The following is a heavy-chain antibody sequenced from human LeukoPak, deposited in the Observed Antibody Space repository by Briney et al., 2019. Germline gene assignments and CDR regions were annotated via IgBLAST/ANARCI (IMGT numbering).Heavy chain of an antibody. D-gene: IGHD2-2*01. Sequence: SETLSLTCTVSGGSISSYYWSWIRQPPGKGLEWIGYIYYSGSTNYNPSLKSRVTISVDTSKNQFSLKLSSVTAADTAVYYCARAGGYCSSASCYLGSWFDPWGQGTLVTVSS. CDR1: GGSISSYY. CDR2: IYYSGST. CDR3: ARAGGYCSSASCYLGSWFDP. J-gene: IGHJ5*02. V-gene: IGHV4-59*01.